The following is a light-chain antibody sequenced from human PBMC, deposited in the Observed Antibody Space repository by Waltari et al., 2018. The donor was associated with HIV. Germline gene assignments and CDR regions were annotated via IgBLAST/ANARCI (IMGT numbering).Light chain of an antibody. CDR1: NSHIEYNT. CDR3: ATWDDNLRGLL. V-gene: IGLV1-44*01. J-gene: IGLJ3*02. CDR2: ANS. Sequence: QYVLAQPPSASGTPGQRVAIPCSGSNSHIEYNTINWYQQFPGAAPRLLIYANSQRPSGVPDRFSASKSGTSASLAITGLQTEDEAHYYCATWDDNLRGLLFGGGTKVTVL.